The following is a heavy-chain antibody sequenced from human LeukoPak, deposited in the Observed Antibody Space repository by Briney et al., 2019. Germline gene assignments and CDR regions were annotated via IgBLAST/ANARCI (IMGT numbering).Heavy chain of an antibody. CDR1: GFTFSSHD. V-gene: IGHV3-7*01. D-gene: IGHD6-13*01. J-gene: IGHJ4*02. CDR2: IKHDGSEK. Sequence: PGRSLRLSCAASGFTFSSHDRHWVRQAPGKGLEWVANIKHDGSEKYYVDSVKGRFTISRDNAQNSLYLQMNSLRAEDTAVYYCARERAVGNYWGQGTLVTVSS. CDR3: ARERAVGNY.